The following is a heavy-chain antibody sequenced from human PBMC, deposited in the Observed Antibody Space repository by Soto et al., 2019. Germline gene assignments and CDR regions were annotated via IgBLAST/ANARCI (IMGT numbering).Heavy chain of an antibody. J-gene: IGHJ1*01. V-gene: IGHV1-69*08. Sequence: QVQLVQSGAEVKKPGSSVKVSCKASGGTFSSYTISWVRQAPGQGLEWMGRIIPILGIANYAQKFQGRVTITADKSTSTAYMELSSLRSEDTAVYYCARDSLVVTAIGDFQHWGQGTLVTVSS. CDR3: ARDSLVVTAIGDFQH. D-gene: IGHD2-21*02. CDR2: IIPILGIA. CDR1: GGTFSSYT.